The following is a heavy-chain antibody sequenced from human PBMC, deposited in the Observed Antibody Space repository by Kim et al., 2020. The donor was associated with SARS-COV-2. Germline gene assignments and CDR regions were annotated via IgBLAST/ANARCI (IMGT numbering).Heavy chain of an antibody. CDR2: FDPEDGET. Sequence: ASVKVSCKVSGYTLTELSMHWVRQAPGKGLEWMGGFDPEDGETIYAQKFQGRVTMTEDTSTDTAYMELSSLRSEDTAVYYCATGGVSRDGMDVWGQGTTVTVSS. V-gene: IGHV1-24*01. CDR1: GYTLTELS. CDR3: ATGGVSRDGMDV. J-gene: IGHJ6*02. D-gene: IGHD6-6*01.